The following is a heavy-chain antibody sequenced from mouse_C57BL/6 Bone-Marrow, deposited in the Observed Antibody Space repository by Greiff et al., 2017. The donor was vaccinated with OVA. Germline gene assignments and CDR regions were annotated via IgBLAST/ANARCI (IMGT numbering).Heavy chain of an antibody. Sequence: VQLQQSGAELAKPGASVKLSCKASGYTFTSYWMHWVKQRPGQGLEWIGYINPSSGYTKYHQKFKDKATLTADKSSSTVYMQLSSLTYEDAAVYYCGRRAWGKGAMDYWGQGTSVTVSS. CDR3: GRRAWGKGAMDY. CDR1: GYTFTSYW. J-gene: IGHJ4*01. CDR2: INPSSGYT. D-gene: IGHD3-3*01. V-gene: IGHV1-7*01.